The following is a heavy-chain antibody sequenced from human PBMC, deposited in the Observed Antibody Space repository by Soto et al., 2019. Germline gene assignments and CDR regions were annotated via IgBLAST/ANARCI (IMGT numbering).Heavy chain of an antibody. Sequence: SETLSLTCAVYGGSFSGYYWSWIRQPPGKGLEWIGEINHSGSTNYNPSPKSRVTISVDTSKNQFSLKLSSVTAADTAVYYCARAGNIWGSYRFHYFDYWGQGTLVTVSS. D-gene: IGHD3-16*02. CDR1: GGSFSGYY. J-gene: IGHJ4*02. V-gene: IGHV4-34*01. CDR2: INHSGST. CDR3: ARAGNIWGSYRFHYFDY.